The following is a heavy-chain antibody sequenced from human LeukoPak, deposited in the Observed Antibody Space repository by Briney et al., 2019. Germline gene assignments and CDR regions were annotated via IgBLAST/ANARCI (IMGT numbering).Heavy chain of an antibody. Sequence: QPGRSLRLSCAASGFTFSSYAMHWVRQAPGKGLEWVAVISYDGSNKYYADSVKGRFTISRDNSKNTLYLQMNSLRAEDTAVYYCARVPIRFKALDIWGQGTMVTVSS. CDR2: ISYDGSNK. CDR1: GFTFSSYA. V-gene: IGHV3-30-3*01. D-gene: IGHD3-3*01. CDR3: ARVPIRFKALDI. J-gene: IGHJ3*02.